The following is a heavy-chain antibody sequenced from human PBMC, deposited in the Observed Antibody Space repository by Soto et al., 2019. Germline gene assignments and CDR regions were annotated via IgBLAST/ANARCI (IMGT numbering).Heavy chain of an antibody. V-gene: IGHV3-43*01. CDR2: IKWEGSQT. Sequence: EVQLVESGGIVVQPGGSLRLSCAASGFIFDDYTMHWVRQGPGKGLEWVAVIKWEGSQTDYGDFVRGRFTISRDNSRNTLYIQMNNLRSEDTALYYGARELNIAVVGALGYCGRGTRVIVSS. CDR3: ARELNIAVVGALGY. CDR1: GFIFDDYT. J-gene: IGHJ4*02. D-gene: IGHD6-19*01.